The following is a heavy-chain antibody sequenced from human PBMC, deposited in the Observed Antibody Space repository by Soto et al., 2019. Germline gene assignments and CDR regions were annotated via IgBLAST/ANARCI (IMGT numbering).Heavy chain of an antibody. D-gene: IGHD1-26*01. V-gene: IGHV3-21*01. J-gene: IGHJ4*02. CDR1: GFTFSSYS. Sequence: PGGSLRLSCAASGFTFSSYSMNWVRQAPGKGLEWVSSISSSSSYIYYADSVKGRLTISRDNAKNSLYLQMNSLRAEDTAVYYCATGGGSYPTGNFDYWGQGTLVTVSS. CDR2: ISSSSSYI. CDR3: ATGGGSYPTGNFDY.